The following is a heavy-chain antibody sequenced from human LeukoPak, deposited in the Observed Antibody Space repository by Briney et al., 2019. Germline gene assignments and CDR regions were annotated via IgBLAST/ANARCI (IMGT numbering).Heavy chain of an antibody. CDR2: IIPIFGTA. CDR1: GGTFSSYA. J-gene: IGHJ4*02. D-gene: IGHD2-2*01. CDR3: AVDCSSTSCYGPTHGDY. V-gene: IGHV1-69*13. Sequence: SVKVSCKASGGTFSSYAISWVRQAPGQGLEWMGGIIPIFGTANYAQKFQGRVTITADEFTSTAYMELSSLRSEDTAVYYCAVDCSSTSCYGPTHGDYWGQGTLVTVSS.